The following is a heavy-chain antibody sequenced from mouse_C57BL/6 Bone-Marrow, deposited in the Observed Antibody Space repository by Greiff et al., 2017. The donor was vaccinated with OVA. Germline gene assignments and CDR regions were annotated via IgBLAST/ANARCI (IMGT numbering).Heavy chain of an antibody. CDR1: GYTFTSYW. CDR2: INPSSGYT. V-gene: IGHV1-7*01. CDR3: ARRNFPDYYGSSYRW. J-gene: IGHJ2*01. D-gene: IGHD1-1*01. Sequence: QVQLKQSGAELAKPGASVKLSCKASGYTFTSYWMHWVKQRPGQGLEWIGYINPSSGYTKYNQKFKDKATLTADKSSSTAYMQLSSLTYEDSAVYYCARRNFPDYYGSSYRWWGQGTTLTVSS.